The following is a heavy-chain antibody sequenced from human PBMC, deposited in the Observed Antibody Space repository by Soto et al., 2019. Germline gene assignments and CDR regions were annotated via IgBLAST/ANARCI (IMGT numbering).Heavy chain of an antibody. J-gene: IGHJ3*02. Sequence: QVQLQESGPGLVTPSETLSLTCTVSGGSISTYYWTWIRQSPEKGLEWLGNIYYSGSTNYSPSLNSRLTISLDTSKNHFSLKLRSVTAADTAVYYCARESRCVNGACGNVFDIWGRGTKVTVSS. D-gene: IGHD2-8*01. CDR2: IYYSGST. CDR3: ARESRCVNGACGNVFDI. V-gene: IGHV4-59*12. CDR1: GGSISTYY.